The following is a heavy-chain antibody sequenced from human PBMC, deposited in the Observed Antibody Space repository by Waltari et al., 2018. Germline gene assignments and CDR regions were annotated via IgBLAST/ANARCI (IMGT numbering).Heavy chain of an antibody. Sequence: EVQLVESGGDLVQPGGSLRLSCAGSGFTFNTYWMHWVRQVPGKGLVWVSRINPQGTNTNYADSVKGRFTISRDNAKNTLYLQMNSLRAEDTAVYYCARGHYDSSGYYLSYYYGLDVWGQGTTVTVSS. CDR2: INPQGTNT. CDR3: ARGHYDSSGYYLSYYYGLDV. CDR1: GFTFNTYW. V-gene: IGHV3-74*02. D-gene: IGHD3-22*01. J-gene: IGHJ6*02.